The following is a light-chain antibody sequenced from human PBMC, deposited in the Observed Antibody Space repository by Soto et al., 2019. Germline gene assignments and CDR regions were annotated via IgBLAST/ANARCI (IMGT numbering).Light chain of an antibody. V-gene: IGLV2-14*01. CDR1: SSDVGGYNY. Sequence: QSVLTQPASVSGSPGQSITISCTGTSSDVGGYNYVSWYQQHPGKAPKLMIYDVSNRPSGVSNRFSGSKSGNTASLTISGLQAEVESDYYCSSYTSISTLYVFGTGTMVTVL. CDR3: SSYTSISTLYV. J-gene: IGLJ1*01. CDR2: DVS.